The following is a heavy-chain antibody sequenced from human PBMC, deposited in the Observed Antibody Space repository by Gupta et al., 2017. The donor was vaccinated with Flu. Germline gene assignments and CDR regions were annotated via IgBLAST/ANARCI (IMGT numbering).Heavy chain of an antibody. V-gene: IGHV3-48*03. J-gene: IGHJ4*02. CDR2: ISRSGQTT. CDR3: VRDAYTAAPPAFDY. CDR1: GFTLSHHE. Sequence: EVQLVESGGGLLQPGGSLRLSCAASGFTLSHHEMNWVRQAPGKGLEWVSFISRSGQTTYYEDSVKGRFTISRDNAKNSLSLQVNSLRGEDTAIYYCVRDAYTAAPPAFDYWGQGTLVAVSS. D-gene: IGHD5-18*01.